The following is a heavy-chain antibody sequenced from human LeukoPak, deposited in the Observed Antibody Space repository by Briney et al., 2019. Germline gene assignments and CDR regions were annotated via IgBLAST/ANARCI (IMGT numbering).Heavy chain of an antibody. V-gene: IGHV4-59*13. CDR3: ARLWRTHDYDNWFDH. D-gene: IGHD4-17*01. Sequence: SETLSLTCTVSGGYISSSFWTWIRQAPGKGLELIGFTYDGGRGNYKPSLRSRVDISLDTSNNRYSLRLTSVTAADTGVYYCARLWRTHDYDNWFDHWGQGILVTVSS. J-gene: IGHJ5*02. CDR2: TYDGGRG. CDR1: GGYISSSF.